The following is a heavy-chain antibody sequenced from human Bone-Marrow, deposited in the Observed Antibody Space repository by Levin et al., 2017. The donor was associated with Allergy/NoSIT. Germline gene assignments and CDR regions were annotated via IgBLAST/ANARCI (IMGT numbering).Heavy chain of an antibody. CDR3: ARDPGSASHDWYFDL. CDR2: IYSYGRGP. J-gene: IGHJ2*01. CDR1: GFTFSDSW. D-gene: IGHD6-25*01. Sequence: PGGSLRLSCAASGFTFSDSWMHWVRQVPEKGLVWVSRIYSYGRGPSYADSVKGRFTISTDSAKNTFYLQMNSLTAEDTAVYYCARDPGSASHDWYFDLWGRGTLVTVSS. V-gene: IGHV3-74*01.